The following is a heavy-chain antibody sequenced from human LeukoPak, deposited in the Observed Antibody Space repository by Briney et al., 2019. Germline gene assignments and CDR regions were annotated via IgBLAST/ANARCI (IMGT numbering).Heavy chain of an antibody. CDR1: GFTFSSYS. Sequence: PGGSLRLSCAASGFTFSSYSMNWVRQAPGKGLEWVSYISSSSSTIYYADSVKGRFTISRDNAKNSLYLQMNSLRAEDTAVYYCARSEGSGWYFELDFDYWGQGTLVTVSS. J-gene: IGHJ4*02. CDR2: ISSSSSTI. D-gene: IGHD6-19*01. CDR3: ARSEGSGWYFELDFDY. V-gene: IGHV3-48*01.